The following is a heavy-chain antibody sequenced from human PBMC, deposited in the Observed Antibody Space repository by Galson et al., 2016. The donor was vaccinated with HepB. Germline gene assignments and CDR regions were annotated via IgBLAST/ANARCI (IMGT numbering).Heavy chain of an antibody. D-gene: IGHD2-2*01. CDR3: AREESYCSGTSCPDYYYHYYGMDV. CDR2: IIPFFGAA. Sequence: SVKVSCKASGGTFSSYVISWVRLAPGEGLEWMGGIIPFFGAAHYAQKFRGRVTITADESTSTAYMELSSLSSEDTAVYFCAREESYCSGTSCPDYYYHYYGMDVWGQGTTVTVS. J-gene: IGHJ6*02. CDR1: GGTFSSYV. V-gene: IGHV1-69*13.